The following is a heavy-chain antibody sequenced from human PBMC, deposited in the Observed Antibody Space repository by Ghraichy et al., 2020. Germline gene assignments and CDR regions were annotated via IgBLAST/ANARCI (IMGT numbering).Heavy chain of an antibody. CDR2: IYWNDDK. CDR1: GFSLSTSGVG. V-gene: IGHV2-5*01. CDR3: AHRRLELDTAFPGSPDDAFDI. J-gene: IGHJ3*02. D-gene: IGHD5-18*01. Sequence: SGPTLVKPTQTLTLTCTFSGFSLSTSGVGVGWIRQPPGKALEWLALIYWNDDKRYSPSLKSRLTITKDTSKNQVVLTMTNMDPVDTATYYCAHRRLELDTAFPGSPDDAFDIWGQGTMVTVSS.